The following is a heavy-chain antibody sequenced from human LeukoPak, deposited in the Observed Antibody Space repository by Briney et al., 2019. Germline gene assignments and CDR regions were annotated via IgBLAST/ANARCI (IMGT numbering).Heavy chain of an antibody. J-gene: IGHJ4*02. D-gene: IGHD5-18*01. V-gene: IGHV1-58*02. CDR2: IVVGSGNT. CDR3: ARIATSSYGSRALYD. CDR1: GFTFTSSA. Sequence: ASVKVSCKASGFTFTSSAMQWVRQARGQRLEWIGWIVVGSGNTNYAQKFQERVTITRDMSTSTAYMELSSLRSEDTAVYYCARIATSSYGSRALYDWGQGTLVTVSS.